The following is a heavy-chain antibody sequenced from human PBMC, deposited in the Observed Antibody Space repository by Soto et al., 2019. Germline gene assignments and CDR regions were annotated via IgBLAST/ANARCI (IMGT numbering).Heavy chain of an antibody. CDR1: GYPLTHCS. CDR2: INTYNDNT. D-gene: IGHD3-10*01. V-gene: IGHV1-18*01. Sequence: ARVTISCKTCGYPLTHCSIRCGSKATEPGLEWIGWINTYNDNTNHAQKLKGRATMTTDTSTSTAYMELRSLRSDDTEVYYCARGVGSGNYYNQYNWFDHWGQRTLVTVPQ. CDR3: ARGVGSGNYYNQYNWFDH. J-gene: IGHJ5*02.